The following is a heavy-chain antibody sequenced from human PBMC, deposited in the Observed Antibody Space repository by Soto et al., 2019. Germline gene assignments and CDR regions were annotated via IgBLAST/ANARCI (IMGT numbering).Heavy chain of an antibody. CDR1: GGTFSSYA. D-gene: IGHD3-10*01. V-gene: IGHV1-69*13. CDR3: ARRYGSGRIYYYGMDV. Sequence: SVKVSCKASGGTFSSYAISWVRQAPGQGLEWMGGIIPIFGTANYAQKFQGRVTITADESTSTAYMELSSLRSEDTAVYYCARRYGSGRIYYYGMDVWGQGTTVTVSS. CDR2: IIPIFGTA. J-gene: IGHJ6*02.